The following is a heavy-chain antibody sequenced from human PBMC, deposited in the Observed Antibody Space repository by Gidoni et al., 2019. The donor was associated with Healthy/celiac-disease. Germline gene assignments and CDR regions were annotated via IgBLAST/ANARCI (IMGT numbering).Heavy chain of an antibody. CDR1: GYSFNSYG. CDR3: ARRTYCGGDCYSSYFDY. CDR2: IYPGDSDT. Sequence: EVQLVQSGAEVKKPGESLKISCTGSGYSFNSYGIGWVRPMPGKGLEWMGIIYPGDSDTRYSPSFQGQVTISADKSISTAYLQWSSLKASDTAMYYCARRTYCGGDCYSSYFDYWGQGTLVTVSS. D-gene: IGHD2-21*01. V-gene: IGHV5-51*03. J-gene: IGHJ4*02.